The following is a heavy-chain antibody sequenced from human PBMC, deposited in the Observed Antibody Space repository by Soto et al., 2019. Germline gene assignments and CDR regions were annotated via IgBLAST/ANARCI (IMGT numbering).Heavy chain of an antibody. CDR3: AREVNVVALSDAFDI. J-gene: IGHJ3*02. CDR2: ISNRGTP. CDR1: GDSISSDNYF. V-gene: IGHV4-30-4*08. D-gene: IGHD2-8*01. Sequence: QVQLQESGPGLVKPSQTLSLICTVSGDSISSDNYFWSWIRQPPGQGLEWIGYISNRGTPYYNPSLKRRLTXXLDTSKNRFSLDMYSVTAADTAVYYCAREVNVVALSDAFDIWGQGTMVTVSS.